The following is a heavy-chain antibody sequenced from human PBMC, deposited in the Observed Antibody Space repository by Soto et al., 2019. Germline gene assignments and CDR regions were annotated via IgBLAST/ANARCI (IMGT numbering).Heavy chain of an antibody. Sequence: LRLSCAASGFTFSSYAMSWVRQAPGKGLEWVSAISGSGGSTYYADSVKGRFTISRDNSKNTLYLQMNSLRAEDTAVYYCAKHLYLGYCSGGSCYPLFDYWGQGTLVTVSS. V-gene: IGHV3-23*01. CDR2: ISGSGGST. CDR3: AKHLYLGYCSGGSCYPLFDY. J-gene: IGHJ4*02. D-gene: IGHD2-15*01. CDR1: GFTFSSYA.